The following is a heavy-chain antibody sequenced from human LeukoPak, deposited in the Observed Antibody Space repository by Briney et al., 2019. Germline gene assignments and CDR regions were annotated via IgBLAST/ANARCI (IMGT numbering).Heavy chain of an antibody. J-gene: IGHJ6*02. CDR2: IKPDGSDK. CDR3: ARDTVFGVITGPRMDV. CDR1: GFAFSAYW. D-gene: IGHD3-3*01. V-gene: IGHV3-7*01. Sequence: GGSLRLSCAASGFAFSAYWMIWVRQAPGKGLEWVAIIKPDGSDKYYVDSVEGRFTISRDNAKNSLYLQMNSLRAEDTAVYYCARDTVFGVITGPRMDVWGQGTTVTVSS.